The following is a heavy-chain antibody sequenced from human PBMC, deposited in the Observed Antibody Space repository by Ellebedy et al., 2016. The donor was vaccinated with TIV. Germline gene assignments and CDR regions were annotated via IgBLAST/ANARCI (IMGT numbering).Heavy chain of an antibody. CDR1: GFTFSRYG. V-gene: IGHV3-30*03. CDR2: MPYYGSNK. J-gene: IGHJ4*02. D-gene: IGHD1-26*01. Sequence: GESLKISCVASGFTFSRYGIHWVRQAPGKGPEWVSVMPYYGSNKYYADSVKGRFTISRDNSKNTLYLQMNSLRAEDTAVYYCGRDPSIVGANWGQGTLVTVSS. CDR3: GRDPSIVGAN.